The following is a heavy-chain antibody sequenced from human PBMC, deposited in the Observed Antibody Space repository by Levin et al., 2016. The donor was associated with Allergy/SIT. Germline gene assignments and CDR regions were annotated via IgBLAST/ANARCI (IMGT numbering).Heavy chain of an antibody. V-gene: IGHV4-34*01. J-gene: IGHJ6*02. Sequence: SETLSLTCAVYGGSFSGYYWSWIRQPPGKGLEWIGEINHSGSTNYNPSLKSRVTISVDTSKNQFSLKLSSVTAADTAVYYCARGRRYQLRNGYYYYYGMDVWGQGTTVTVSS. CDR1: GGSFSGYY. CDR2: INHSGST. CDR3: ARGRRYQLRNGYYYYYGMDV. D-gene: IGHD2-2*01.